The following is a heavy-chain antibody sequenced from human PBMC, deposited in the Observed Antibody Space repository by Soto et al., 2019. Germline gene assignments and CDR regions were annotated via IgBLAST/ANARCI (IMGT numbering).Heavy chain of an antibody. V-gene: IGHV1-69*13. J-gene: IGHJ6*02. D-gene: IGHD6-19*01. CDR3: ARNSGWLPFYYYYGMDV. Sequence: SVKVSCKASGYTFNSYGISWVRQAPGQGLEWMGGIIPIFGTANYAQKFQGRVTITADESTSTAYMELSSLRSEDTAVYYCARNSGWLPFYYYYGMDVWCQGTTVTVSS. CDR2: IIPIFGTA. CDR1: GYTFNSYG.